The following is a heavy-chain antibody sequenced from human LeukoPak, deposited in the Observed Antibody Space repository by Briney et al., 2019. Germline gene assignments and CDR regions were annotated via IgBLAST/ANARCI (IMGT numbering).Heavy chain of an antibody. V-gene: IGHV4-39*01. CDR1: GVSISAIPYY. CDR3: ARSHLYGSGVDS. D-gene: IGHD3-10*01. Sequence: KTSETLSLTCTVSGVSISAIPYYCGWIRKPPGKGLEWIGSVYYPGTTYYNPSLKTRVTISVDTSKSQFSLKLTSVTAADTAVYFCARSHLYGSGVDSWGQGTLVTVSS. J-gene: IGHJ5*01. CDR2: VYYPGTT.